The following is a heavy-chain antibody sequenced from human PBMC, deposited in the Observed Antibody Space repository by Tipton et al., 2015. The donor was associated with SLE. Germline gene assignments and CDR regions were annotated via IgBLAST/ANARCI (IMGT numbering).Heavy chain of an antibody. CDR2: IFYSGSA. V-gene: IGHV4-38-2*01. J-gene: IGHJ4*02. Sequence: LSLTCAVSGYSVTSGYVWDWIRQPPGKGLEWIGSIFYSGSAYSDPSLKSRVTMSIDTSSNQFSLKLTSVTAGDTAVYYCAGHEWGLPDFWGQGTLVTVSS. CDR1: GYSVTSGYV. D-gene: IGHD1-26*01. CDR3: AGHEWGLPDF.